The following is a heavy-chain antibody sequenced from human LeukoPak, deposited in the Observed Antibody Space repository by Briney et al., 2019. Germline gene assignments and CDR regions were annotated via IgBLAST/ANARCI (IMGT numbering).Heavy chain of an antibody. V-gene: IGHV3-53*01. J-gene: IGHJ4*02. Sequence: GGSLRLSCAASGFTFSSYAMNWVRQVPGKGLEWVSLIYSSAVTDYADSVKGRFTISVDNSKNMMYLQMNSLRAEDTAVYYCARGFCSGGTCFDYWGQGTLVTVSS. CDR3: ARGFCSGGTCFDY. CDR1: GFTFSSYA. CDR2: IYSSAVT. D-gene: IGHD2-15*01.